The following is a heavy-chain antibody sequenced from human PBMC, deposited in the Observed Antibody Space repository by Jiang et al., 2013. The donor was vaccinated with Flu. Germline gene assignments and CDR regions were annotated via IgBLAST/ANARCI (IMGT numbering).Heavy chain of an antibody. CDR3: ARLGGPLLYYDFWSGYYLGAFDI. CDR2: IYYSGST. D-gene: IGHD3-3*01. CDR1: ISNYY. V-gene: IGHV4-59*08. Sequence: ISNYYWNWIRQPPGKGLEWIGYIYYSGSTNYNPSLKSRVTISVDTSKNQFSLKLSSVTAADTAVYYCARLGGPLLYYDFWSGYYLGAFDIWGQGTMVTVSS. J-gene: IGHJ3*02.